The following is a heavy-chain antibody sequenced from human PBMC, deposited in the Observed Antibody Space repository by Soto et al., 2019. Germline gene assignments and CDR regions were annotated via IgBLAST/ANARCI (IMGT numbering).Heavy chain of an antibody. D-gene: IGHD1-7*01. V-gene: IGHV3-74*01. CDR3: ARIASGTTLDYYYYMDV. CDR2: INSDGSST. Sequence: GVSMRLSCAAAGFTFSSYSMHWVRQAPGKGLVWVSRINSDGSSTGYADSVKGRFTISRDNAKNTLYLQMNSLRAEDTAVYYCARIASGTTLDYYYYMDVWGKGTTVTVSS. J-gene: IGHJ6*03. CDR1: GFTFSSYS.